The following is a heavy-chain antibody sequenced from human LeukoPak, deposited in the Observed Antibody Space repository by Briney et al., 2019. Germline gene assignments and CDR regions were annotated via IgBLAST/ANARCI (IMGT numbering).Heavy chain of an antibody. CDR2: VQNTGSA. J-gene: IGHJ3*02. Sequence: SGTLSLTCTVSGGSMSGHHWSWIRQAPGKGLEWIAYVQNTGSANYNPSLESRVIISSDTSKNQANLRLRSVTAADTAVYYCARHIYGDPVAFDMWGQGTLVIVSS. CDR1: GGSMSGHH. D-gene: IGHD4-17*01. V-gene: IGHV4-59*08. CDR3: ARHIYGDPVAFDM.